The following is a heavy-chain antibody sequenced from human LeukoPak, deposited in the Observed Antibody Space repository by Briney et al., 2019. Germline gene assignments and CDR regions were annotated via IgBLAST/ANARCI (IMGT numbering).Heavy chain of an antibody. CDR2: ISYDGSNK. CDR3: AKVLFSSNIAVAGPFDY. D-gene: IGHD6-19*01. J-gene: IGHJ4*02. V-gene: IGHV3-30*18. Sequence: PGRSLRLSCAASGFTFSSYGMHWVRQAPGKGLEWVAVISYDGSNKYYADSVKGRFTISRDNSKNTLYLQMNSLRAEDTAVYYCAKVLFSSNIAVAGPFDYWGQGTLVTVSS. CDR1: GFTFSSYG.